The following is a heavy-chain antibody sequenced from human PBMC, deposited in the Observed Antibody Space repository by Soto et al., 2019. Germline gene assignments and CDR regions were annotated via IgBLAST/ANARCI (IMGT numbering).Heavy chain of an antibody. J-gene: IGHJ3*02. CDR2: INPSGGST. V-gene: IGHV1-46*01. CDR1: GYTFTSYY. CDR3: ARDRSDYGDYFSVGRGFDI. D-gene: IGHD4-17*01. Sequence: ASVKVSCKASGYTFTSYYMHWVRQAPGQGLEWKGIINPSGGSTSYAQKFQGRVTMTRDTSTSTVYMELSSLRSEDTAVYYCARDRSDYGDYFSVGRGFDIWGQGTMVTV.